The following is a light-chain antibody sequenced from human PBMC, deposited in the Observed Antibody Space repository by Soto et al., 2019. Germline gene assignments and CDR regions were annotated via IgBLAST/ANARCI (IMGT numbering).Light chain of an antibody. J-gene: IGKJ1*01. CDR2: DVS. Sequence: DIQMTQSPSTLSASVGDRVTITCRASQSINPWLAWYQQKPGKAPKLLIYDVSILESGVPSRFSGSGSGTEFTLTINSLQPDDFATFYCQHYNAYSQTFGQGTKVEIK. V-gene: IGKV1-5*01. CDR3: QHYNAYSQT. CDR1: QSINPW.